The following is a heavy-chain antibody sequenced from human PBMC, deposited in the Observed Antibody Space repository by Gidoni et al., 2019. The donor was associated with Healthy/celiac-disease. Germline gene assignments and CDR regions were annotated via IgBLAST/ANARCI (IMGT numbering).Heavy chain of an antibody. V-gene: IGHV1-2*06. J-gene: IGHJ6*02. CDR1: GDTFTGYY. CDR3: ARTTDFWSGLDYYYGMDV. CDR2: INPNSGGT. D-gene: IGHD3-3*01. Sequence: QVQLVQSGAEVKKPGASVKVSCKASGDTFTGYYMHWVRQAPGQGLEWMGRINPNSGGTNYAQKFQGRVTMTRDTSISTAYMELSRLRSDDTAVYYCARTTDFWSGLDYYYGMDVWGQGTTVTVSS.